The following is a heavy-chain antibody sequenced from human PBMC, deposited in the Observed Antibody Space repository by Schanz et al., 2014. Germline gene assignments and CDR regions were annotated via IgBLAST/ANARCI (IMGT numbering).Heavy chain of an antibody. CDR3: ARKVVATIGGYYDN. Sequence: EVPLLESGCGLVQPGGSLRLSCAASGFTFSAYYMDWVRQARGKGLEWVSAMNESHSTIYYADSVRGRFTISRDNAENTLFLQMNSLRAEDTAVYYCARKVVATIGGYYDNWGQGTLVIVSS. V-gene: IGHV3-23*01. CDR1: GFTFSAYY. J-gene: IGHJ4*02. D-gene: IGHD5-12*01. CDR2: MNESHSTI.